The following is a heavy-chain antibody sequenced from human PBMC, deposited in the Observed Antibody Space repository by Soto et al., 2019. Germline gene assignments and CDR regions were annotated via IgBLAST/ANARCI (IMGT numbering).Heavy chain of an antibody. CDR3: TRSIGSGGVIGGFEY. V-gene: IGHV1-69*13. D-gene: IGHD3-16*02. CDR1: GGTFNTYA. J-gene: IGHJ4*02. Sequence: SVKVSCKASGGTFNTYARHWVRQAPGQGLEWMGGIIPMFDTPRYAQKFQGRVTITVDESTTTAYMELSSLRSDDTAVYYCTRSIGSGGVIGGFEYWGQGTLVTAPQ. CDR2: IIPMFDTP.